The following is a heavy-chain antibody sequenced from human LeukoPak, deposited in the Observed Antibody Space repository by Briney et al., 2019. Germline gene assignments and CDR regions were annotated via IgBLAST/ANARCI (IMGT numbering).Heavy chain of an antibody. Sequence: PSETLYLTCTVSGGSISSSTYYWGWVRQPPGKGLEWIGSVSYSGTTYYNTSLRSRVTISIDTSRNQFSLKVTSVTAADTAVYYCARETPAVRNNCFDPWGQGTLVTVSS. V-gene: IGHV4-39*02. CDR1: GGSISSSTYY. CDR3: ARETPAVRNNCFDP. D-gene: IGHD2-2*01. CDR2: VSYSGTT. J-gene: IGHJ5*02.